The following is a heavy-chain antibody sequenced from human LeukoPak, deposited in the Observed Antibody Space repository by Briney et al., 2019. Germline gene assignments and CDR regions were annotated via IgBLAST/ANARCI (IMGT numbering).Heavy chain of an antibody. V-gene: IGHV1-8*03. CDR2: MNPNSGNT. J-gene: IGHJ4*02. CDR3: ARGRRGYSYGYVWNY. Sequence: VASVKVSCKASGYTFTSFDINRVRQATGQGLEWMGWMNPNSGNTGYAQEFQGRVTITRNTSISTAYMELSSLRSEDTAVYYCARGRRGYSYGYVWNYWGQGTLVTVSS. D-gene: IGHD5-18*01. CDR1: GYTFTSFD.